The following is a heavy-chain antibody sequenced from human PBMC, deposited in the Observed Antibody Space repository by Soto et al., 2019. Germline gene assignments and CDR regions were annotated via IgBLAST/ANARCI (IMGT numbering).Heavy chain of an antibody. J-gene: IGHJ4*02. Sequence: ASVKISCKASGYTFTSYAMHWVRQAPGQRLEWMGWINAGNGNTKYSQKLQGRVTLTRDTSASTAYMELSSLRSEDTAVYYCARIESGGADDWGQGTLVTVSS. V-gene: IGHV1-3*01. CDR1: GYTFTSYA. CDR3: ARIESGGADD. D-gene: IGHD2-15*01. CDR2: INAGNGNT.